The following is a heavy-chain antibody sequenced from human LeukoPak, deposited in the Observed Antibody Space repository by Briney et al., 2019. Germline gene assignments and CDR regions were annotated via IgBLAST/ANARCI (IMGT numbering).Heavy chain of an antibody. CDR1: GGSISSGSYY. Sequence: SETLSLTCTVSGGSISSGSYYWSWIRQPAGKGLEWIGRIYTSGSTNYNPSLKSRVTISVDKSKNQFSLKLSSVTAADTAVYYCARAQGSIVGATTFDYWGQGTLVTVSS. CDR3: ARAQGSIVGATTFDY. J-gene: IGHJ4*02. D-gene: IGHD1-26*01. CDR2: IYTSGST. V-gene: IGHV4-61*02.